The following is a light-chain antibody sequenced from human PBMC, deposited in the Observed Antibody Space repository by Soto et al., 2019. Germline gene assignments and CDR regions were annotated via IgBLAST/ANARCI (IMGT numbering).Light chain of an antibody. CDR1: QSISSY. V-gene: IGKV1-5*03. CDR3: QHYNSYPWT. CDR2: KAS. Sequence: DIQMTQSPSTLSASVGDRVTITCRASQSISSYLAWYQQKPGKAPKVLIYKASSLESGVPSRFSGRGSGTDFALTISSLQPDDFATYYCQHYNSYPWTFGLGTKVEIK. J-gene: IGKJ1*01.